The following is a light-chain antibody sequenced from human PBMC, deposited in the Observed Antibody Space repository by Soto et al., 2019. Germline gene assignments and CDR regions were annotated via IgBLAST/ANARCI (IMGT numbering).Light chain of an antibody. J-gene: IGKJ5*01. CDR1: QSMSTY. CDR3: QQSYSTPYT. Sequence: DIQMTPSLSSLPASVRDRVTFTSRASQSMSTYLNWYQQKPGKAPKLLIYTASRLQSGAPSRFSGSGSGTDFTLTISSLQAEDYATYYCQQSYSTPYTFGQGTRLEI. V-gene: IGKV1-39*01. CDR2: TAS.